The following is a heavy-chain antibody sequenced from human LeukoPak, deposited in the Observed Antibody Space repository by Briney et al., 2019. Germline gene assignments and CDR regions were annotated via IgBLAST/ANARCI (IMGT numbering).Heavy chain of an antibody. V-gene: IGHV4-38-2*02. J-gene: IGHJ5*02. CDR3: ARDKEWALLYNWFDP. CDR1: GYSISSGYY. CDR2: IYHSGST. Sequence: SETLSLTCTVSGYSISSGYYWGWIRQPPGKGLEWIGSIYHSGSTYYNPSLKSRVTISVDTSKNQFSLKLSSVTAADTAVYYCARDKEWALLYNWFDPWGQGTLVTVSS. D-gene: IGHD1-26*01.